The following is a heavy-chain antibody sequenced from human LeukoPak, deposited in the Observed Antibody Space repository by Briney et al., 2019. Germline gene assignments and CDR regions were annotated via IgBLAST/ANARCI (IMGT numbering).Heavy chain of an antibody. Sequence: GGSLRLSCAASGFTFSNYWMSWVRQAPGKGLEWLANINQDGSEMYYVDSVKGRFIISRDNAKNSLYLQMNSLRAEDTAVYYCARRAVADSYDAFDMWGQGTMVTVSS. CDR1: GFTFSNYW. D-gene: IGHD6-19*01. CDR3: ARRAVADSYDAFDM. J-gene: IGHJ3*02. V-gene: IGHV3-7*01. CDR2: INQDGSEM.